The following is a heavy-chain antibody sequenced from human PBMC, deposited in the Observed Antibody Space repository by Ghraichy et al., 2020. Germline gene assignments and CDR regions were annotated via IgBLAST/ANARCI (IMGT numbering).Heavy chain of an antibody. CDR2: IYTSGST. Sequence: SETLSLTCTVSGGSISSYYWSWIRQPPGKGLEWIGYIYTSGSTNSNPSLKSRVTISVDTSKNQFSLKLSSVTAADTAVYYCARRKYIAASFDYWGQGTLVTVSS. CDR1: GGSISSYY. V-gene: IGHV4-4*09. J-gene: IGHJ4*02. D-gene: IGHD6-13*01. CDR3: ARRKYIAASFDY.